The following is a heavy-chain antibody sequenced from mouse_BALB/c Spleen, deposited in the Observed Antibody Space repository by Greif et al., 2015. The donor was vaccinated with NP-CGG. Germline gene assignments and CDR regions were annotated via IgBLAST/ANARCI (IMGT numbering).Heavy chain of an antibody. V-gene: IGHV5-6-5*01. Sequence: EVKLVESGGGLVKPGGSLKLSCAASGFTFSSYAMSWVRQTPEKRLEWVASISSGGSTYCPDSVKGRFTISRDNARNILYLQMRRLRSEDTAMYYCANGYYAMDYWGQGTSVTVSS. CDR1: GFTFSSYA. CDR3: ANGYYAMDY. CDR2: ISSGGST. J-gene: IGHJ4*01.